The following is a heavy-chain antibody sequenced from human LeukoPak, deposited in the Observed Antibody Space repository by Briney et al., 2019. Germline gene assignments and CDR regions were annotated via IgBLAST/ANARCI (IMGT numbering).Heavy chain of an antibody. CDR2: IYYSGST. Sequence: PSETLSLTCTVSGGSISSYYWSWIRQPPGKGLEWIGYIYYSGSTNYNPSLKSRVTISVDTSKNQFSLKLSSVTAADTAVYHCARAIRYCSGGSCYSVIDYWGQGTLVTVSS. V-gene: IGHV4-59*01. J-gene: IGHJ4*02. CDR3: ARAIRYCSGGSCYSVIDY. CDR1: GGSISSYY. D-gene: IGHD2-15*01.